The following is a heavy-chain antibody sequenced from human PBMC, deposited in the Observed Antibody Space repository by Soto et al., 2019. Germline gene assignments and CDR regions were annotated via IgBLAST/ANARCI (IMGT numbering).Heavy chain of an antibody. CDR3: ARAKLGIAARPEYDY. D-gene: IGHD6-6*01. CDR2: IYYSGST. V-gene: IGHV4-59*08. Sequence: SETLSLTCTVSGGSISSYYWSWIRQPPGKGLEWIGYIYYSGSTNYNPSLKSRVTISVDTSKNQFSLKLSSVTAADTAVYYCARAKLGIAARPEYDYWGQGTLVTVSS. CDR1: GGSISSYY. J-gene: IGHJ4*02.